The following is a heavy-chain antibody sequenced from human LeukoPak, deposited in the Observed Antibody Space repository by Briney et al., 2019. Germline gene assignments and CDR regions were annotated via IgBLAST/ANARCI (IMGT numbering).Heavy chain of an antibody. CDR3: ASAGARYSDTGGLYAFDF. V-gene: IGHV4-39*01. Sequence: SETLSLTCTVSGVSTTSSNHFWGWIRQPPGKGLEWIGTIYYSGRPFYNPSLTSRVTISVDASKNQFSLQLNSVAAVDTAVYYCASAGARYSDTGGLYAFDFWGRGTMVTVSS. CDR1: GVSTTSSNHF. CDR2: IYYSGRP. J-gene: IGHJ3*01. D-gene: IGHD2-8*02.